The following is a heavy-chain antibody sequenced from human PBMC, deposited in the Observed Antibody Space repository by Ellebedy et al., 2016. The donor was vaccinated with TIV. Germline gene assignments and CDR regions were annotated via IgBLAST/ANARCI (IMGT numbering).Heavy chain of an antibody. D-gene: IGHD2-2*01. CDR1: GFTFSSYW. Sequence: GESLKISXAASGFTFSSYWMSWVRQAPGKGLEWVANIKQDGSEKYYVDSVKGRFTISRDNAKNSLYLQMNSLRAEDTAVYYCARDREGYCSSTSCYGGPDAFDIWGQGTMVTVSS. CDR3: ARDREGYCSSTSCYGGPDAFDI. CDR2: IKQDGSEK. V-gene: IGHV3-7*04. J-gene: IGHJ3*02.